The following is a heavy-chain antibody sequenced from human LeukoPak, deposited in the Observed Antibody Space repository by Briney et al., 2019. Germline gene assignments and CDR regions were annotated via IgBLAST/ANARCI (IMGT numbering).Heavy chain of an antibody. CDR2: IYYSGST. Sequence: SETLSLTCTVSGGSISSSSYYWGWIRQPPGKGLEWIGSIYYSGSTYYNPSLKSRVTISVDTSKNQFSLKLSSVTAADTAVYYCARGISYYYDSKIRSAVLAFDIWGQGTMVTVSS. D-gene: IGHD3-22*01. CDR1: GGSISSSSYY. V-gene: IGHV4-39*07. J-gene: IGHJ3*02. CDR3: ARGISYYYDSKIRSAVLAFDI.